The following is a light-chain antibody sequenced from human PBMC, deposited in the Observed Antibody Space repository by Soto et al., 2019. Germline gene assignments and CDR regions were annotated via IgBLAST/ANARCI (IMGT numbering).Light chain of an antibody. Sequence: QSVRTQPASVSGSPGQSITISCTGTSSDIGSYNLVSWYQHHPGKAPKLMIYEGSKRPSGVSSRFSGSQSGNTASLTISGLQAEDEADYYCCSYAGSRTIYVFGTGTKVTVL. V-gene: IGLV2-23*01. CDR2: EGS. J-gene: IGLJ1*01. CDR3: CSYAGSRTIYV. CDR1: SSDIGSYNL.